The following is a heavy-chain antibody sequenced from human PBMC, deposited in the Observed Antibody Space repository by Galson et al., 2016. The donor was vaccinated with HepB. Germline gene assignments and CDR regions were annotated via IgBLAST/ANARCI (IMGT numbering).Heavy chain of an antibody. D-gene: IGHD3-10*01. CDR3: ARVGYNYGSGSYYNGDDWYFDL. CDR2: ISGSDGST. V-gene: IGHV3-23*01. J-gene: IGHJ2*01. Sequence: SLRLSCAASGLTFSSYAMSWVRHAPGTGLEWVSAISGSDGSTYYADSVKGRFTISRDNSNNTVFLQMNSLVAEDTAVYYCARVGYNYGSGSYYNGDDWYFDLWGRGALVMVAS. CDR1: GLTFSSYA.